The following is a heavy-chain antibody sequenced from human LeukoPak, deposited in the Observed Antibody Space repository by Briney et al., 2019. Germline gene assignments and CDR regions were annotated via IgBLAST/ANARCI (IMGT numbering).Heavy chain of an antibody. V-gene: IGHV4-31*03. D-gene: IGHD3-3*01. J-gene: IGHJ4*02. CDR1: GGSISSGGYY. Sequence: SETLSLTCTVSGGSISSGGYYWSWIRQHPGKGLEWIGYIYYSGSTYYNPSLKSRVTISVDTSKNQFSLKLSSVTAADTAVYYCARQVYYDFWSPRGYFDYWGQGTLVTVSS. CDR3: ARQVYYDFWSPRGYFDY. CDR2: IYYSGST.